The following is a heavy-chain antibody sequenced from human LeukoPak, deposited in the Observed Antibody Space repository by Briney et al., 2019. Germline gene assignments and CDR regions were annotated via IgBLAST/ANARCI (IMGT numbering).Heavy chain of an antibody. Sequence: GGSLRLSCAASGFAFNTYCMNWIRQAPGEGLEWVANINEDGSDKSYVDSVVGRFTISRDNDKNSLSLQMNSLRAEDTAVYFCVREYFYNSSGYRALRYWGQGTLVTVSS. CDR1: GFAFNTYC. CDR3: VREYFYNSSGYRALRY. CDR2: INEDGSDK. J-gene: IGHJ4*02. V-gene: IGHV3-7*01. D-gene: IGHD3-22*01.